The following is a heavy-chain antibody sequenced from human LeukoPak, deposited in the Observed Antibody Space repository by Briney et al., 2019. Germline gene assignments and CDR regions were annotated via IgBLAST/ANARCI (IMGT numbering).Heavy chain of an antibody. CDR3: ARAAVAGGSHDY. Sequence: SVKVSCKASGGTFSSYAISWVRQAPGQGLEWMGGIIPIFGTANYAQKFQGRVTITADESTITAYMELSSLRSEDTAVYYCARAAVAGGSHDYWGQGTLVTVSS. CDR1: GGTFSSYA. J-gene: IGHJ4*02. V-gene: IGHV1-69*13. D-gene: IGHD6-19*01. CDR2: IIPIFGTA.